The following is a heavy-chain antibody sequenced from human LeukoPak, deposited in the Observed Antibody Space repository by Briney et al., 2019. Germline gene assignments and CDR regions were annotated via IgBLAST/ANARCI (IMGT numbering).Heavy chain of an antibody. D-gene: IGHD4-17*01. V-gene: IGHV4-61*02. Sequence: SQTLCLTCTVSGGSISSGSYYWSWIRQPAGKGLEWIGRIYTSGSTNYNPSLKSRVTISLDTSKNQFSLKLSSVTAADTAVYYCANSTDFDYGDYYFDYWGQGALVTISS. CDR3: ANSTDFDYGDYYFDY. CDR2: IYTSGST. CDR1: GGSISSGSYY. J-gene: IGHJ4*02.